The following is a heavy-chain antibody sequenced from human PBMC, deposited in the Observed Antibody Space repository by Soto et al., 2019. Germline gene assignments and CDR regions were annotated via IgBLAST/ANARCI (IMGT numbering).Heavy chain of an antibody. CDR2: IYWDDDK. D-gene: IGHD1-26*01. CDR3: AHSPALYSPLDY. Sequence: QITLKESGPPLVKPTQTLTLTCTFSGFSLSTSGVGVGWIRQPPGEALEWLALIYWDDDKRYSPSLKSRLTITKDTSKNQVVLTMTNMDPVDTATYYCAHSPALYSPLDYWGQGTLVTVSS. V-gene: IGHV2-5*02. J-gene: IGHJ4*02. CDR1: GFSLSTSGVG.